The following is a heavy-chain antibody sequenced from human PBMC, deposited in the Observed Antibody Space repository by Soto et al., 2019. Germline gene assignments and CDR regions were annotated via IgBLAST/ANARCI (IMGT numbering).Heavy chain of an antibody. Sequence: QVQLVQSGAEVKKPGSSVKVSCKASGGTLNSYGVNWVRQAPGQGLEWMGGVIPMFGTPNNAQKFQGRVTITADESTNTVYMELSSLISEDTAVYYCVRGGGDCSSTSCFDSWGQGTLVTVSS. CDR1: GGTLNSYG. J-gene: IGHJ4*02. CDR2: VIPMFGTP. CDR3: VRGGGDCSSTSCFDS. D-gene: IGHD2-2*03. V-gene: IGHV1-69*01.